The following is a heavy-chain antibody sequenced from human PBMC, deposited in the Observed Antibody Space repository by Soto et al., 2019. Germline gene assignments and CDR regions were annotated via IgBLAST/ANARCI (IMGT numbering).Heavy chain of an antibody. J-gene: IGHJ3*02. Sequence: PGGSLRLSCIASGFTLGDYALSWFRQAPGKGLEWVSAISGSGGSTYYADSVKGRFTISRDNSKNTLYLQMNSLRAEDTAVYYCAKDLPRITMIVVVITSDAFDILGQGKMVTVSS. V-gene: IGHV3-23*01. CDR3: AKDLPRITMIVVVITSDAFDI. CDR1: GFTLGDYA. D-gene: IGHD3-22*01. CDR2: ISGSGGST.